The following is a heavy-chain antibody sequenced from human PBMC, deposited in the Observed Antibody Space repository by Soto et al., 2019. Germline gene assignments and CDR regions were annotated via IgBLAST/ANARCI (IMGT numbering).Heavy chain of an antibody. CDR2: IIPIFGTA. V-gene: IGHV1-69*13. CDR1: GGTFSSYA. CDR3: ARDPPRYCSSTSCPKAGYYYGMDV. J-gene: IGHJ6*02. Sequence: SVKVSCKASGGTFSSYAISWVRQAPGQGLECMGGIIPIFGTANYAQKFQGRVTITADESTSTAYMELSSLRSEDTAVYYCARDPPRYCSSTSCPKAGYYYGMDVWG. D-gene: IGHD2-2*01.